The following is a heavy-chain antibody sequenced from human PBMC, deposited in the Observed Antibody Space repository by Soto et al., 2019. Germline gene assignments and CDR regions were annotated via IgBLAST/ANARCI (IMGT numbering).Heavy chain of an antibody. Sequence: QVQLVESGGGVVQPGRSLRLSCVASEFTFSSYAMHWVRQAPGKGLEWVAVIAYDGSNKYYADSVKGRFTISRDNSKNTLYLQMNSLRSEDTAVYYCASNGFRDSSGYYPHYFDYWGQGTLVTVSS. CDR3: ASNGFRDSSGYYPHYFDY. CDR2: IAYDGSNK. CDR1: EFTFSSYA. D-gene: IGHD3-22*01. J-gene: IGHJ4*02. V-gene: IGHV3-30-3*01.